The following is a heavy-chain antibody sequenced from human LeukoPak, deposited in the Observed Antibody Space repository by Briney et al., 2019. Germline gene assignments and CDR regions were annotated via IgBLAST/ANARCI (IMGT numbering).Heavy chain of an antibody. Sequence: SETLSLTCAVSGGSISSYYWSWIRQPPGKGLEWIGYFHYSGSTYYNPSLKSRVTISVDTSKNQFSLKLSSVTAADTAVYYCARVCPYGGNSEDAFDIWGQGTMVTVSS. CDR3: ARVCPYGGNSEDAFDI. D-gene: IGHD4-23*01. CDR2: FHYSGST. CDR1: GGSISSYY. V-gene: IGHV4-59*12. J-gene: IGHJ3*02.